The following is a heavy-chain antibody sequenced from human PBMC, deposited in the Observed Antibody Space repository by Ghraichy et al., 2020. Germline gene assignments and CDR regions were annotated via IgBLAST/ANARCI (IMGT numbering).Heavy chain of an antibody. CDR1: GFTFSSYW. D-gene: IGHD1-1*01. Sequence: GASLRLSCADSGFTFSSYWMSWVRQAPGKGLEWVANIKQDGSEKYYVDSVKGRFTISRDNTKSSLYLQMNSLRAEDTAVYYCARDRGPNCLDYWGQGTLVTVSS. J-gene: IGHJ4*02. CDR3: ARDRGPNCLDY. V-gene: IGHV3-7*01. CDR2: IKQDGSEK.